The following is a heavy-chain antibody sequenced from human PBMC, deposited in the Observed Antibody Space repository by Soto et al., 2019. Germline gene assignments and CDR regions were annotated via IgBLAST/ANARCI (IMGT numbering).Heavy chain of an antibody. CDR3: ARETTTVTSEVDY. V-gene: IGHV1-18*01. D-gene: IGHD4-17*01. Sequence: QVQLVQSGAEVKKPGASVKVSCKASGYTFTNYYIHWMRQAPGQGLEWMGWISAYNGNTDYAQKLQGKVTMTTDTSTSTAYMELRNLTSDDTAMYYCARETTTVTSEVDYWGQGTLVTVSS. J-gene: IGHJ4*02. CDR2: ISAYNGNT. CDR1: GYTFTNYY.